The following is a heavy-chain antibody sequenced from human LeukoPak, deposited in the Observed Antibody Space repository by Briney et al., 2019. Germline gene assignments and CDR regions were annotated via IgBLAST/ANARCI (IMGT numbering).Heavy chain of an antibody. CDR3: ARNYDILTDPTKYYYYMDV. J-gene: IGHJ6*03. CDR2: IRYDGTNK. Sequence: GGSLRLSCAASGFTFSSYGMHWVRQAPGKGLEWVAFIRYDGTNKYYTDSVKGRFPISRDNSKNTLYLQMNSLRAEDTAVYYCARNYDILTDPTKYYYYMDVWGKGTTVTISS. CDR1: GFTFSSYG. D-gene: IGHD3-9*01. V-gene: IGHV3-30*02.